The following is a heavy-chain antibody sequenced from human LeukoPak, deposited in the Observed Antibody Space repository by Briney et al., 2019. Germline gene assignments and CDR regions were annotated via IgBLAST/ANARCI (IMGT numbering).Heavy chain of an antibody. CDR1: GGSFSGYY. J-gene: IGHJ4*02. Sequence: SETLSLTCAVYGGSFSGYYWSWIRQPPGKGLEWIGEINHSGSTNYNPSLKSRVTMSVDTSKNQFSLKLSSVTAADTAVYYCARSDFWSGYYYYWGQGTLVTVSS. V-gene: IGHV4-34*01. CDR2: INHSGST. CDR3: ARSDFWSGYYYY. D-gene: IGHD3-3*01.